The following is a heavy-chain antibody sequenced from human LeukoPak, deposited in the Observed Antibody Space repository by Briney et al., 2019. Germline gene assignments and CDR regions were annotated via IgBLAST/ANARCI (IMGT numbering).Heavy chain of an antibody. Sequence: SVKVSCKASGGTFSSYAISWVRQAPGQGLEWMGRIIPIFGTANYAQKFQGRVTITTDEPTSTAYMELSSLRSEDTAVYYCARVPGLRGNWFDPWGQGTLVTVSS. CDR2: IIPIFGTA. D-gene: IGHD3-16*01. CDR3: ARVPGLRGNWFDP. J-gene: IGHJ5*02. V-gene: IGHV1-69*05. CDR1: GGTFSSYA.